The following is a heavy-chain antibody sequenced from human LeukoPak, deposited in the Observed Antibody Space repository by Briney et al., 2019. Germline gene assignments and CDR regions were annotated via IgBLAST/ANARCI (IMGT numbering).Heavy chain of an antibody. V-gene: IGHV3-23*01. CDR1: GLTFSQYA. D-gene: IGHD2-15*01. CDR3: AKVAGSSPIYYFDY. CDR2: INFGDGNT. Sequence: PGGSLRLSCAASGLTFSQYAMSWVRQAPGKGLEWISFINFGDGNTHYADSVKGRFTISRDNSKNTLYLQMNSLRAEDTAVYYCAKVAGSSPIYYFDYWGQGTLVTVSS. J-gene: IGHJ4*02.